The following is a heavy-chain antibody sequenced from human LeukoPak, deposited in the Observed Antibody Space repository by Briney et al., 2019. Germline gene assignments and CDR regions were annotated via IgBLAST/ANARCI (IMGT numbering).Heavy chain of an antibody. Sequence: GGSLRLSCAASGFTFSSYAMSWVRQAPGKGLEWVSAISGSGGSTYYADSVKGRFTISRDNSKNTLYLQMNSLRAEDTAVYYCAKSNDYCGSGSRPTQFDYWGQGTLVTVSS. CDR1: GFTFSSYA. D-gene: IGHD3-10*01. V-gene: IGHV3-23*01. CDR2: ISGSGGST. CDR3: AKSNDYCGSGSRPTQFDY. J-gene: IGHJ4*02.